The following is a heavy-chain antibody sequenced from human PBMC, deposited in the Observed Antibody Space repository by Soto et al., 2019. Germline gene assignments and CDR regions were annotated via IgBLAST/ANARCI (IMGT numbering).Heavy chain of an antibody. CDR3: ARGDRGYYFDY. J-gene: IGHJ4*02. Sequence: AGGSLRLSCAASGFTFSSYAMHWVRQAPGKGLEWVAVISYDGSNKYYADSVKGRFTISRDNSKNTLYLQMNSLRAEDTAVYYCARGDRGYYFDYWGQGTLVTVYS. CDR1: GFTFSSYA. V-gene: IGHV3-30-3*01. CDR2: ISYDGSNK. D-gene: IGHD2-21*02.